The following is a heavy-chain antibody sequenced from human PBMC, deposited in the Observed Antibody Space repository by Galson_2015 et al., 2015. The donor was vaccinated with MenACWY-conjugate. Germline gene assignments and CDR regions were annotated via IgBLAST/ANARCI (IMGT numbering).Heavy chain of an antibody. J-gene: IGHJ4*02. V-gene: IGHV3-74*01. CDR1: GFTFNNYW. CDR3: ARDSNWSSDS. CDR2: IKADGSFS. D-gene: IGHD6-13*01. Sequence: SLRLSCAASGFTFNNYWMHWVRQPPGKGLEWISYIKADGSFSNYADSVKGRFTISTDNAKNMVYLHMDGLGDEDTAVYYGARDSNWSSDSWGQGTLFTVSS.